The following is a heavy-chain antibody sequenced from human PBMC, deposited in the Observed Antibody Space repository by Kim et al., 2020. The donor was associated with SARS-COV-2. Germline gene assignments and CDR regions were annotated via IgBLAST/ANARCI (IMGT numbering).Heavy chain of an antibody. D-gene: IGHD3-10*01. CDR1: GYTFTSYG. Sequence: ASVKVSCKASGYTFTSYGISWVRQAPGQGLEWMGWISAYNGNTNYAQKLQGRVTMTTDTSTSTAYMELRSLRSDDTAMYYCARDPSELLWFGELSGWFDPWGEGTLVTVSS. CDR3: ARDPSELLWFGELSGWFDP. V-gene: IGHV1-18*01. CDR2: ISAYNGNT. J-gene: IGHJ5*02.